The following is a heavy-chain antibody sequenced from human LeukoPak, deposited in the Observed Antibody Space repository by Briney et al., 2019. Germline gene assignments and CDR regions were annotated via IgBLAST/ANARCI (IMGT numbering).Heavy chain of an antibody. CDR2: IIPIFGTA. CDR1: GGTFSSYA. Sequence: GASVKVSCKASGGTFSSYAISWVRQAPGQGLEWMGGIIPIFGTANYAQKFQGRVTITADKSTSTAYMELSSLRSEDTAVYYCARGPPYGSHLPYDYWGQGTLVTVSS. D-gene: IGHD1-26*01. J-gene: IGHJ4*02. V-gene: IGHV1-69*06. CDR3: ARGPPYGSHLPYDY.